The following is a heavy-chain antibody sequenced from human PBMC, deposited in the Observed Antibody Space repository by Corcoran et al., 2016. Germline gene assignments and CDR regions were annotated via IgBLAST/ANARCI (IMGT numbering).Heavy chain of an antibody. J-gene: IGHJ4*02. CDR2: SDWDDDK. CDR3: DRRRGGRGSPDY. D-gene: IGHD1-26*01. Sequence: QVTLRESGPALVKPTQTLTLTCTFSGFSLSTSGMCVSWIRKPPGKALELLALSDWDDDKYYSKSLKTRLTISKDPSTNQMVLTMTNMDPVDTCTDYCDRRRGGRGSPDYWGQGTLVTVSS. CDR1: GFSLSTSGMC. V-gene: IGHV2-70*01.